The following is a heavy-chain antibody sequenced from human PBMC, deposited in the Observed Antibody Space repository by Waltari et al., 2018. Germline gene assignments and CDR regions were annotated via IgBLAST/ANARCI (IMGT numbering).Heavy chain of an antibody. CDR2: INAGNGNT. J-gene: IGHJ4*02. V-gene: IGHV1-3*01. Sequence: QVQLVQSGAEVKKPGASVKVSCKASGYTFTSYAMHWVRQAPGQRLEWMGWINAGNGNTKYSQEFQGRVTITRDTSASTAYMELSSLRSEDTAVYYCARSNSGSWPYYFDYWGQGTLVTVSS. D-gene: IGHD1-26*01. CDR1: GYTFTSYA. CDR3: ARSNSGSWPYYFDY.